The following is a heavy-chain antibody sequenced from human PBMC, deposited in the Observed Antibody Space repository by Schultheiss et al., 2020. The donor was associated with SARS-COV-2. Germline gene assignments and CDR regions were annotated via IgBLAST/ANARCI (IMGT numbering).Heavy chain of an antibody. J-gene: IGHJ4*02. CDR3: ARSASKLGNFDY. D-gene: IGHD7-27*01. Sequence: SQTLSLTCTVSGGSISSYYWSWIRQPPGKGLEWIGRIYTSGSTNYNPSLKSRVTISIDTSKNQFSLKLSSATAADTAVYYCARSASKLGNFDYWGQGILVTVSS. CDR2: IYTSGST. CDR1: GGSISSYY. V-gene: IGHV4-4*07.